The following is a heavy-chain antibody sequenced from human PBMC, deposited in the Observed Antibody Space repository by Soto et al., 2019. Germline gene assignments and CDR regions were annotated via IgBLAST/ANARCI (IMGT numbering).Heavy chain of an antibody. V-gene: IGHV3-48*02. CDR3: ARPAGRVDYFDY. CDR1: GFVFSTYS. J-gene: IGHJ4*02. D-gene: IGHD2-15*01. Sequence: EVQLVESGGGLVQPGGSLRLSCAASGFVFSTYSMNWVRQAPGKGLEWVSYISSSSSTIYYADSVQGRFTISRDNAKNSLYLQVNSLRDEYTAVYYCARPAGRVDYFDYWGQGTLVPVSS. CDR2: ISSSSSTI.